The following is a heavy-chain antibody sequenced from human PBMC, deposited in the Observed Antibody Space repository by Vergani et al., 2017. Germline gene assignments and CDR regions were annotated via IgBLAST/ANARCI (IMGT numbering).Heavy chain of an antibody. CDR1: GGSISSSSYY. D-gene: IGHD6-19*01. CDR3: ARQWVASSGWGFDP. V-gene: IGHV4-39*01. CDR2: IFYSGST. Sequence: QLQLQESGPGLVKPSETLSLTCTVSGGSISSSSYYWGWIRQPPGKGLEWIGSIFYSGSTYYYPSLKSRVTISADTSRNQFSLKLSSVTAAETAVYYCARQWVASSGWGFDPWGQGTLVTVSS. J-gene: IGHJ5*02.